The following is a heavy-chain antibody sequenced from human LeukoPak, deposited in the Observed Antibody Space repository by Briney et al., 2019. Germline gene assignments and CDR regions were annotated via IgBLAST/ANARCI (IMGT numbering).Heavy chain of an antibody. V-gene: IGHV4-59*01. CDR1: GGSFSGYY. J-gene: IGHJ4*02. CDR3: AREANYYGSGSYFEGTFDY. CDR2: IYSSGTT. Sequence: PSETLSLTCAVYGGSFSGYYWSWIRQPPGKGLEWIGYIYSSGTTNYNPSLKSRVTISLDTSKNEFSLRLTSVTAADTAVYYCAREANYYGSGSYFEGTFDYWGQGSLVTVSS. D-gene: IGHD3-10*01.